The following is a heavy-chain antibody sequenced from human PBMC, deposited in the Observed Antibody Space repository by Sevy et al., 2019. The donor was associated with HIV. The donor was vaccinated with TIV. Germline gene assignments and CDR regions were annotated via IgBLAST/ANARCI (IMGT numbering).Heavy chain of an antibody. CDR1: GFTFSNYG. CDR3: ARGGDFNDRSAKRDFDH. D-gene: IGHD3-22*01. Sequence: GGSLRLSCAASGFTFSNYGMHWVRQAPGKGLEWVAVIWNDGSNKYYAYSLKGRLTISGDNSKNTLYLQMNSLRVEDTAVYFCARGGDFNDRSAKRDFDHWGQGTLVTVPS. V-gene: IGHV3-33*01. J-gene: IGHJ4*02. CDR2: IWNDGSNK.